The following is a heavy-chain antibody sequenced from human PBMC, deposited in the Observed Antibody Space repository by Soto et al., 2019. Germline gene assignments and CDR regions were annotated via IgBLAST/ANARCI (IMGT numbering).Heavy chain of an antibody. V-gene: IGHV1-69*01. J-gene: IGHJ6*02. CDR2: IIPLLGTP. CDR3: ARESSSPNYYYYGMDV. Sequence: QVQLVQSGAEVKKPGSSVKVSCRASGGTFSSYAVSWVRQAPGQGLEWMGVIIPLLGTPKYAQKFQGRVTITADDSARTAYMELSSLMSEDTAVYYCARESSSPNYYYYGMDVWGQGTTVTVSS. CDR1: GGTFSSYA. D-gene: IGHD6-6*01.